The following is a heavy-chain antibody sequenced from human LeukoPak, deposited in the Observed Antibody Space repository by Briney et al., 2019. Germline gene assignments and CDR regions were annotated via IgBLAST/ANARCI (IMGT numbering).Heavy chain of an antibody. J-gene: IGHJ4*02. CDR3: AKDLTTVTSRQGDY. D-gene: IGHD4-17*01. V-gene: IGHV3-30*18. Sequence: PGGSLRLSCAASGFTFSSYSMNWVRQAPGKGLEWVALISYDGSNQNYADAVKGRFTISRDNSKNTLYLQMNSLRAEDTAVYYCAKDLTTVTSRQGDYWGQGTLVTVSS. CDR2: ISYDGSNQ. CDR1: GFTFSSYS.